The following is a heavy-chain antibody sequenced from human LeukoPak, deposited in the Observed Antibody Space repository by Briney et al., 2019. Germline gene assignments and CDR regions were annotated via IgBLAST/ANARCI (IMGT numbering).Heavy chain of an antibody. D-gene: IGHD2-2*01. CDR3: ARTHCGITSCSHDAFDI. V-gene: IGHV1-18*01. CDR2: ISGYNGNT. J-gene: IGHJ3*02. Sequence: ASVKVSCKASGYTFTSYGISWVRQAPGQGLEWMGWISGYNGNTNYAQKVQGRVTMTTDTSTSTDYMELRSLRSDDTAVYYCARTHCGITSCSHDAFDIWGQGTMVTVSS. CDR1: GYTFTSYG.